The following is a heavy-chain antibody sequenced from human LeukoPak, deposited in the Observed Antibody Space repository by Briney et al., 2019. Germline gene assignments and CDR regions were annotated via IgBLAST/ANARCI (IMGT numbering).Heavy chain of an antibody. D-gene: IGHD3-16*01. CDR1: GFTFSSYA. CDR2: ISGSGDNT. CDR3: AVLSPTLDY. V-gene: IGHV3-23*01. J-gene: IGHJ4*02. Sequence: GGSLRLSCAASGFTFSSYAMSWVRQVPGKGLEWVSVISGSGDNTYYADSVKGRFTISRDNSKNMLYLQMNSLRAEDTAVYYCAVLSPTLDYWGQGTLVTVSS.